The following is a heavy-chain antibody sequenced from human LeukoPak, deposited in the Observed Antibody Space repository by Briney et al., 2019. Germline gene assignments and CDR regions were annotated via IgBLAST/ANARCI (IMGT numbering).Heavy chain of an antibody. Sequence: PSETLSLTCTVSGGSISSSSYYWGWIRQPPGKGLEWIGTIYYSGSTYYNPSLKSRVTISVDTPKNQFSLKLSSVTAADTAVYYCARHQYCSSTSCYPDFWGQGTLVTVSS. V-gene: IGHV4-39*01. D-gene: IGHD2-2*01. CDR3: ARHQYCSSTSCYPDF. CDR2: IYYSGST. J-gene: IGHJ4*02. CDR1: GGSISSSSYY.